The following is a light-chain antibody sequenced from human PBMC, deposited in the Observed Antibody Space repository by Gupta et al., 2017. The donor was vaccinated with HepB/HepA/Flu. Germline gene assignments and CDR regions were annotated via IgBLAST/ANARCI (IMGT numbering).Light chain of an antibody. CDR1: SSDVGGYNY. Sequence: QSALTQPASVSGSPGQSITISCTGTSSDVGGYNYVSWYQQHPGKAPKLMIYDVSNRPSGVSNRFSGSKSGNTASLTISGLQAEDEADYYCTSDTSSSTWVFGGGNKLTVL. V-gene: IGLV2-14*03. CDR3: TSDTSSSTWV. CDR2: DVS. J-gene: IGLJ3*02.